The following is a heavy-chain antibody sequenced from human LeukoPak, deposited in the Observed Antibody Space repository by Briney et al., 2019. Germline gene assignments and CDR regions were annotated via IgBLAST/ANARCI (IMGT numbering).Heavy chain of an antibody. CDR1: GGSISRYY. Sequence: KSSETLSLTCTVSGGSISRYYWSWIRQPPGKGLEWIGYIHYSGSTDYNPSLKSRVTISIDTSKAQFSLILSSVTAAETAVYYCARGARGYSYGPYDYWGQGTLVTVSS. CDR3: ARGARGYSYGPYDY. D-gene: IGHD5-18*01. V-gene: IGHV4-59*01. CDR2: IHYSGST. J-gene: IGHJ4*02.